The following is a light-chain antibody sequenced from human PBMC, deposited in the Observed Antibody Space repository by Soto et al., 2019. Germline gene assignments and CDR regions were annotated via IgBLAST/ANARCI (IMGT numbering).Light chain of an antibody. CDR3: QSYDSSNFVV. V-gene: IGLV6-57*03. J-gene: IGLJ2*01. Sequence: NFMLTQPHSVSESPGKTVTISYTRSSGSIASNYVQWYQQRPGSAPTTVIYEDNQRPSGVPDRFSGSIDSSSNSASLTISGLKTEDEADYYCQSYDSSNFVVFGGGTKLTVL. CDR2: EDN. CDR1: SGSIASNY.